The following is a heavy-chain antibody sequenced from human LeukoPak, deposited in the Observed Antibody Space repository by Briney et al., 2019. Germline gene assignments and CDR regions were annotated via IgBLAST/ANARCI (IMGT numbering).Heavy chain of an antibody. J-gene: IGHJ4*02. V-gene: IGHV3-48*01. CDR2: ISSSSSTI. Sequence: PGGSLRLSCAASGFTFSSYSMNWVRQAPGRGLEWVSSISSSSSTIYYADSVKGRFTISRDNAKNSLYLQMNSLRAEDTAVYYCARDGAYYYDSSADGAFDYWGQGTLVTVSS. D-gene: IGHD3-22*01. CDR3: ARDGAYYYDSSADGAFDY. CDR1: GFTFSSYS.